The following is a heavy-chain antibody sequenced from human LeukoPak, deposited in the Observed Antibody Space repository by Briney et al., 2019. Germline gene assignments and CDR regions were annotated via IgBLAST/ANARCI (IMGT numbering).Heavy chain of an antibody. Sequence: GGSLRLSCAASGFTFSSHAMSWARQAPGKGLEWVSAISGSGGSTYYADSVKGRFTISRDNYKNTLYLQMNSLRAEDTAVYCCAKIPVVAAIPYYYYFYGMDVWGQGTTVTVSS. CDR3: AKIPVVAAIPYYYYFYGMDV. CDR1: GFTFSSHA. J-gene: IGHJ6*01. CDR2: ISGSGGST. V-gene: IGHV3-23*01. D-gene: IGHD2-21*02.